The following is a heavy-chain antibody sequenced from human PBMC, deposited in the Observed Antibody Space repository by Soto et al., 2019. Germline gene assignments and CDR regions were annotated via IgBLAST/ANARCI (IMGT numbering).Heavy chain of an antibody. D-gene: IGHD2-15*01. CDR1: GYTFTSYY. CDR3: LRGYCSGGSCYYEVDY. V-gene: IGHV1-46*01. CDR2: INPSGGST. Sequence: VQLVQSGAEVKKPGASVKVSCKASGYTFTSYYMHWVRQAPGQGLEWMGIINPSGGSTSYAQKSQGRGTMTRDTSTSTVYMELSSRRSEDPAAYYGLRGYCSGGSCYYEVDYWGQGTLLTVSS. J-gene: IGHJ4*02.